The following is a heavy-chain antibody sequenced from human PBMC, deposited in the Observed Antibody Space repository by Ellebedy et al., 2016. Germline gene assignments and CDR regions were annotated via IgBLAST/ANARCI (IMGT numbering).Heavy chain of an antibody. V-gene: IGHV1-18*01. J-gene: IGHJ3*02. D-gene: IGHD3-3*01. CDR3: ARGLRFLEWSFADAFDI. CDR2: ISAYNGNT. Sequence: ASVKVSCXASGYTFTSYGISWVRQAPGQGLEWMGWISAYNGNTNYAQKLQGRVTMTTDTSTSTAYMELRSLRSDDTAVYYCARGLRFLEWSFADAFDIWGQGTMVTVSS. CDR1: GYTFTSYG.